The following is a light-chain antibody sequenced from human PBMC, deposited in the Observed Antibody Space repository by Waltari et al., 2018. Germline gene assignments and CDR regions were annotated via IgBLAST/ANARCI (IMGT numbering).Light chain of an antibody. CDR3: ASWDDSLNGRWV. CDR1: YSNVGNTV. Sequence: QSELTQPPSASGTPGQKVTISCSGRYSNVGNTVVNWYQQFPGTAPKLLIYRSDQRPSGVPARFSGSKSGTSASLAIIGLRSDDEADYYCASWDDSLNGRWVFGGGTKLTVL. CDR2: RSD. V-gene: IGLV1-44*01. J-gene: IGLJ2*01.